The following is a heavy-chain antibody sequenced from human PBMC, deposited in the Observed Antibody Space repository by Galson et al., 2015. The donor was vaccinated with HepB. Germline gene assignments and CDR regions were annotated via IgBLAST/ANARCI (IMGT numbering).Heavy chain of an antibody. D-gene: IGHD1-26*01. V-gene: IGHV1-69*02. CDR3: ARGGAGLDAFDI. Sequence: SVKVSCKASGCTFSSHTISWVRQAPGQGLEWMGRIIPILGIANYAQKFQGRVTITADKSTSTAYMELSSLRSEDTAVYYCARGGAGLDAFDIWGQGTMVTVSS. CDR1: GCTFSSHT. J-gene: IGHJ3*02. CDR2: IIPILGIA.